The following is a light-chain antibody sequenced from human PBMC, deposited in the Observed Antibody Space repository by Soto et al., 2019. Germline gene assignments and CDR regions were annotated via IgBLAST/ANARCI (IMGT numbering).Light chain of an antibody. Sequence: EILMTQSTATLSRSGGERRTLSCPDSQKISSFLAWYQQKPGQAPRLIIYNASTRATGIPVRFSVSGCGTRFTLTISSLGLHDDAVFCCQGYHDQPQGNFGRGTRLEIK. CDR1: QKISSF. CDR2: NAS. J-gene: IGKJ5*01. CDR3: QGYHDQPQGN. V-gene: IGKV3-15*01.